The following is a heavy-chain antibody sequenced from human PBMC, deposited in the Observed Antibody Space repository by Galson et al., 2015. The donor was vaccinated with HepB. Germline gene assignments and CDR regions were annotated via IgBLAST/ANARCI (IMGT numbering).Heavy chain of an antibody. CDR1: GYTFTSYG. J-gene: IGHJ4*02. Sequence: SVKVSCKASGYTFTSYGISWVRQAPGQGLEWMGWISAYNGNTNYAQKLQGRVTMTTDTSTSTAYMELRSLRSDDTAVYYCARDRPNYDILTGYYRGFDYWGQGTLVTVSS. D-gene: IGHD3-9*01. CDR3: ARDRPNYDILTGYYRGFDY. V-gene: IGHV1-18*01. CDR2: ISAYNGNT.